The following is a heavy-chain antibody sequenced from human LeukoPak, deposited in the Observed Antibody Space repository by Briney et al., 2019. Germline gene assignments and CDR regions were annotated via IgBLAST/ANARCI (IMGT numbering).Heavy chain of an antibody. CDR2: ISSSGTYI. D-gene: IGHD1-26*01. CDR1: TFTFSSYN. CDR3: VRDRGSYRPIDY. V-gene: IGHV3-21*01. Sequence: GGSLRLSCAASTFTFSSYNMNWVRQAPGEGLEWVSSISSSGTYIYYRDSVKGRFTISRDNAENSLYLEMNSLRVEDTAIYYCVRDRGSYRPIDYWGQGTLVTVSS. J-gene: IGHJ4*02.